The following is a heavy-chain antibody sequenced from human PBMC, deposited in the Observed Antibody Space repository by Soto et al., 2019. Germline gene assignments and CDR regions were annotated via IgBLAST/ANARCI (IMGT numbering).Heavy chain of an antibody. Sequence: SVKVSCKASGGTFSSYAISWVRQAPGQGLEWMGGIIPIFGTANYAQKFQGRVTITADESTSTAYMELSSLRSEDTAVYYCAVRYYYDSSGYYFDLDYWGQGTLVTVSS. CDR2: IIPIFGTA. D-gene: IGHD3-22*01. J-gene: IGHJ4*02. CDR1: GGTFSSYA. V-gene: IGHV1-69*13. CDR3: AVRYYYDSSGYYFDLDY.